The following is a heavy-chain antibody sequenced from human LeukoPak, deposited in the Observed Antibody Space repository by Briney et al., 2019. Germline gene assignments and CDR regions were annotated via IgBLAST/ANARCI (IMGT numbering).Heavy chain of an antibody. CDR1: GFIFSNYA. V-gene: IGHV3-23*01. Sequence: PGASLRLSCAASGFIFSNYAMSWVRQAPGKGLEWVSAIGGRDSGTYYADSVRGRFTVSRDDPKNTLYLQMNTPRAEDTAVYYCAKWGDYDILTGYYDSDYWGQGTLVTVSS. CDR2: IGGRDSGT. CDR3: AKWGDYDILTGYYDSDY. J-gene: IGHJ4*02. D-gene: IGHD3-9*01.